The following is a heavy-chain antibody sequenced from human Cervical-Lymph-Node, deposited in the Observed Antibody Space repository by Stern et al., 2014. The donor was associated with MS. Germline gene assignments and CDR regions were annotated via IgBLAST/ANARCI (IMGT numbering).Heavy chain of an antibody. D-gene: IGHD6-13*01. CDR3: ARMAPAGPFDF. Sequence: QVQLQESGPGLVRPSETLSLSCTVSRGSISSSYWSWIPQPPGRGLQWIGYIYNGDTNYNPSLKSRVTISVDTSKNQFSLMLSSVTAADTAVYYCARMAPAGPFDFWGQGTLVTVSS. V-gene: IGHV4-59*01. J-gene: IGHJ4*02. CDR1: RGSISSSY. CDR2: IYNGDT.